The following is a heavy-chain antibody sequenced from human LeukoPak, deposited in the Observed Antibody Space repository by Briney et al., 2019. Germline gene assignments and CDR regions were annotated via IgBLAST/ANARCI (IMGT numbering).Heavy chain of an antibody. Sequence: GASVKVSCTASGYTFTSYGISWVRQAPGQGLEWMGWISAYNGNTNYAQKLQGRVTMTTDTSTSTAYMELRSLRSDDTAVYYCAKIHCSSTSCHILIPYFDYWGQGTLVTVSS. D-gene: IGHD2-2*01. CDR3: AKIHCSSTSCHILIPYFDY. CDR1: GYTFTSYG. J-gene: IGHJ4*02. CDR2: ISAYNGNT. V-gene: IGHV1-18*01.